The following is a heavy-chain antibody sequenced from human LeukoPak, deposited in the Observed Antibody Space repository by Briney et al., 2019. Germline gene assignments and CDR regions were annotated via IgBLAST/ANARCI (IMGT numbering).Heavy chain of an antibody. CDR2: IIPIFGTA. D-gene: IGHD1-26*01. Sequence: ASLRVSSKASGGTFISYAISWVRQTPGQRVEWMGGIIPIFGTANYAQKFQGRVTITTDESTSTAYMELSSLRAEDTAVCYCARKRGAVDLFDIWGQGTMVTVSS. CDR1: GGTFISYA. CDR3: ARKRGAVDLFDI. J-gene: IGHJ3*02. V-gene: IGHV1-69*05.